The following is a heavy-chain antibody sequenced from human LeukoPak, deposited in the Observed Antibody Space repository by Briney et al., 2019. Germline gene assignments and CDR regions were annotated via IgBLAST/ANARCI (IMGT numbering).Heavy chain of an antibody. V-gene: IGHV3-48*01. CDR3: AKAPVTTCSGAYCYPFDY. D-gene: IGHD2-21*01. CDR1: GFTFSSYW. CDR2: ISSSGSTI. J-gene: IGHJ4*02. Sequence: PGGSLRLSCAASGFTFSSYWMSWVRQAPGKGLEWVSYISSSGSTIYYADSVKGRFTNSRDSSKNTLYLQMNRLRAEDAAVYYCAKAPVTTCSGAYCYPFDYWGQGTLVTVSS.